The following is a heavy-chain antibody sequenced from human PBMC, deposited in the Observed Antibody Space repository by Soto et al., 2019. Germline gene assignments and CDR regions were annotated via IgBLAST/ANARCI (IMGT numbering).Heavy chain of an antibody. CDR2: INHSGST. J-gene: IGHJ6*03. CDR3: ASFRVKWLQYIDV. V-gene: IGHV4-34*01. CDR1: GGSFSGYY. Sequence: SETLSLTCAVYGGSFSGYYWSWIRQPPGKGLEWIGEINHSGSTNYNPSLKSRVTISVDTSKNQFSLKLSSVTAADTAVYYCASFRVKWLQYIDVWGKGTTVTVSS. D-gene: IGHD5-12*01.